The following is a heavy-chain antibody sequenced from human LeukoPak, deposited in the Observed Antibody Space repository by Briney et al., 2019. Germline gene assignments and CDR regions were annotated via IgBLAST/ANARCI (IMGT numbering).Heavy chain of an antibody. CDR2: INSDGSST. CDR3: ASSRYINNWGI. J-gene: IGHJ3*02. CDR1: GFTFSSNW. Sequence: GGSPRLSCAASGFTFSSNWMHWVRQAPGKGLVWVSRINSDGSSTTYADSVKGRFTISRDNAKNTLYLQMNSLRADDTAVYYCASSRYINNWGIWGQGTMVTVSS. V-gene: IGHV3-74*01. D-gene: IGHD6-13*01.